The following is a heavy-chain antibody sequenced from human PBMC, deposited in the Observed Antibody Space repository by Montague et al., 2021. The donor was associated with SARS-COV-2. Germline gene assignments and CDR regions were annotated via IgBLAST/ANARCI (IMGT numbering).Heavy chain of an antibody. D-gene: IGHD2-15*01. J-gene: IGHJ5*02. CDR2: IYYSGST. CDR1: GGSISSSSYY. Sequence: ETLSLTCTVSGGSISSSSYYWGWIRQPPGKGLEWIGSIYYSGSTYYNPSLKSRVTISVDTSKNQFSLKLSSVTAADTAVYYCARQEPIVVVVAAARGWFDPWGQGTLVTVSS. V-gene: IGHV4-39*01. CDR3: ARQEPIVVVVAAARGWFDP.